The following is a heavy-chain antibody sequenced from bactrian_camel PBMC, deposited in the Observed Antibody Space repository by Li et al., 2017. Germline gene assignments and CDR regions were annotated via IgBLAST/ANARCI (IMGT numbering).Heavy chain of an antibody. CDR1: GKTNVLNC. CDR3: AAVTGCSLTPWLRAPGNKSGPMN. CDR2: TTRIHGGT. Sequence: HVQLVESGGGSVQAGGSLRLSCAATGKTNVLNCMGWFRQVPGKEREGVAVTTRIHGGTEYADSVKGRFIISRDSSKMTWSLQMNNLKPEDTAMYYCAAVTGCSLTPWLRAPGNKSGPMNWGQGTQVTVS. V-gene: IGHV3-3*01. D-gene: IGHD3*01. J-gene: IGHJ4*01.